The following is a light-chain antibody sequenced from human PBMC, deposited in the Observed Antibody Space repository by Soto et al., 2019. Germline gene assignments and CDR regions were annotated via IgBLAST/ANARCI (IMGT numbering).Light chain of an antibody. CDR3: QQYNNWTIT. CDR1: QSVSSD. CDR2: GAS. Sequence: EIVMTQSPATLSVSPGERATLSCRASQSVSSDLAWYQQKPGQVPKLLIYGASTRATGIPARFSGSGSGTEFTLTISSLQSEDFAVYYCQQYNNWTITFGQGTRLEIK. J-gene: IGKJ5*01. V-gene: IGKV3-15*01.